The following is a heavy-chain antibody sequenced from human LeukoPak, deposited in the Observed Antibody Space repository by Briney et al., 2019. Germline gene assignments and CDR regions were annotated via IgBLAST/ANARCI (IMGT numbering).Heavy chain of an antibody. CDR3: ATSRSSWTVRY. D-gene: IGHD6-13*01. CDR1: GGSISSSSHY. J-gene: IGHJ4*02. CDR2: MFYSGST. V-gene: IGHV4-39*01. Sequence: SETLSLTCTVSGGSISSSSHYWGWIRQPPGKGLEWIGSMFYSGSTYYNPSLKSRVTISGDTSKNQFSLNLNSVTASDTAAYYCATSRSSWTVRYWGQGTLVTVSS.